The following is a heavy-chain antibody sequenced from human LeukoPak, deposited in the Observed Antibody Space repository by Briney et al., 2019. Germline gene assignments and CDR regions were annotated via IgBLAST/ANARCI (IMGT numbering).Heavy chain of an antibody. Sequence: ASVKVSCKVSGYTLTELSMHWVRQAPGKGLEWMGGFDPEDGETIYAQKFQGRVTMTEDTSTDTAYMELSSLRSEDTAVYYCATKLYCSGGSCYVNWFDPWGQGTLVTVSS. CDR1: GYTLTELS. CDR3: ATKLYCSGGSCYVNWFDP. D-gene: IGHD2-15*01. CDR2: FDPEDGET. V-gene: IGHV1-24*01. J-gene: IGHJ5*02.